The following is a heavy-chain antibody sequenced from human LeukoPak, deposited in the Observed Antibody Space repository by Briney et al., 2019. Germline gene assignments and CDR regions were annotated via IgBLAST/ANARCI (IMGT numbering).Heavy chain of an antibody. CDR1: GFTFSSYG. CDR2: IWYDGSNK. J-gene: IGHJ2*01. V-gene: IGHV3-33*01. D-gene: IGHD1-26*01. CDR3: VRGPADTGIWYFDL. Sequence: PGGSLRLSCAASGFTFSSYGMHWVRQAPGKGLEWVAVIWYDGSNKYYADSVKGRFTISRDNSKNTLYLQMSSLRAEDTAVYYCVRGPADTGIWYFDLWGRGTLVTVSS.